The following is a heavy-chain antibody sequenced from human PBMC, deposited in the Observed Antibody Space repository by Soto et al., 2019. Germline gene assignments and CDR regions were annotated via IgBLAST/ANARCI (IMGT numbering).Heavy chain of an antibody. CDR1: GGSISSGGYA. CDR3: ARDSLTGNYFDP. CDR2: IYHSGYT. Sequence: QMRLQESGSGLVKPSQTLSLTCAVSGGSISSGGYAWNWIRQPPGKGLEWIGYIYHSGYTSYNPSLKKRLTIAVDKSKHQFSLTLSFVTAADTAVYYCARDSLTGNYFDPWGQGTLVTVSS. D-gene: IGHD1-7*01. V-gene: IGHV4-30-2*01. J-gene: IGHJ5*02.